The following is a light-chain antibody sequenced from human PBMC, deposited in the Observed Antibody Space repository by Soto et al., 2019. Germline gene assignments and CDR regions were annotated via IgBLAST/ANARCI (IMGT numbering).Light chain of an antibody. CDR2: GAS. V-gene: IGKV3D-20*02. J-gene: IGKJ5*01. CDR1: QSVTSTY. CDR3: QQRSVWPPTT. Sequence: ELGLTQSPGTLSLSPWERATLSCRASQSVTSTYLAWYQQKPGQAPRLLIYGASSRAIGIPDRFSGSVSGSDFTLTISSLEPEDFAVYYCQQRSVWPPTTFGQGTRLEIK.